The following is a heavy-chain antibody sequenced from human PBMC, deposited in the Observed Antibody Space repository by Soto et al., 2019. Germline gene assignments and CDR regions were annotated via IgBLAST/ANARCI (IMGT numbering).Heavy chain of an antibody. D-gene: IGHD4-17*01. CDR2: ISDSGANT. CDR3: SKILSMVTSYYYGMDV. Sequence: GGSLRLSCAASGFTFSTYPMIWVRQAPGKGLECVGSISDSGANTYYADSVRGRFTISRDNSKNTLYLQMNSLRDDDTAVYYCSKILSMVTSYYYGMDVWGHGTTVTVSS. J-gene: IGHJ6*02. CDR1: GFTFSTYP. V-gene: IGHV3-23*01.